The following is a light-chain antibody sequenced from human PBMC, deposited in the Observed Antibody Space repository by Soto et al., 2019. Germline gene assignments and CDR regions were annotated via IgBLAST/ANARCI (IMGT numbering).Light chain of an antibody. V-gene: IGLV1-47*01. CDR1: SSNIGSNY. CDR3: AAWDDSLIARV. Sequence: QSVLTQPPSASGTPGQRVTISCSGSSSNIGSNYVYWYQQLPGTAPKLLIYRNNQRPSGVPDRFSGSKSGTSASLAISGLRSEDEADYYCAAWDDSLIARVFGGGTQLTVL. J-gene: IGLJ2*01. CDR2: RNN.